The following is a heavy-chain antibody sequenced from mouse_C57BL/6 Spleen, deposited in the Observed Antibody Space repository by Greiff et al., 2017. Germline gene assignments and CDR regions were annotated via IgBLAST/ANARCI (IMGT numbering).Heavy chain of an antibody. CDR3: AREYGSSLYYFDY. J-gene: IGHJ2*01. CDR2: ISSGSSTI. V-gene: IGHV5-17*01. CDR1: GFTFSDYG. D-gene: IGHD1-1*01. Sequence: DVMLVESGGGLVKPGGSLKLSCAASGFTFSDYGMHWVRQAPEKGLEWVAYISSGSSTIYYADTVKGRFTISRDNAKNTLFLQMTSLRSEDTAMYYCAREYGSSLYYFDYWGQGTTLTVSS.